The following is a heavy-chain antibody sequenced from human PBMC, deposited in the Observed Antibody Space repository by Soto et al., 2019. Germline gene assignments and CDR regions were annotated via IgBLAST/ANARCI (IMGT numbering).Heavy chain of an antibody. D-gene: IGHD3-10*01. CDR3: AKDPYGSGSYWGAY. V-gene: IGHV3-30*18. Sequence: PGGSLRLSCAASGFTFSSYGMHWVRQAPGKGLEWVAVISYDGSNKYYADSVKGRFTISRDNSKNTLYLQMNSLRAEDTAVYYCAKDPYGSGSYWGAYWGQGTLVTVS. CDR2: ISYDGSNK. J-gene: IGHJ4*02. CDR1: GFTFSSYG.